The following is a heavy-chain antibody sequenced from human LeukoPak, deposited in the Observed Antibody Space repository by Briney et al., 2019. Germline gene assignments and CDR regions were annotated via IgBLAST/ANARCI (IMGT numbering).Heavy chain of an antibody. J-gene: IGHJ6*02. D-gene: IGHD3-10*01. CDR1: GYTFTSYD. CDR2: MNPNSGNT. CDR3: ARLYYYGSGSYEERYYYYGMDV. V-gene: IGHV1-8*01. Sequence: GASVKVSYKASGYTFTSYDINWVRQATGQGLEWMGWMNPNSGNTGYAQKFQGRVTMTRNTSISTAYMELSSLRSEDTAVYYCARLYYYGSGSYEERYYYYGMDVWGQGTTVTVSS.